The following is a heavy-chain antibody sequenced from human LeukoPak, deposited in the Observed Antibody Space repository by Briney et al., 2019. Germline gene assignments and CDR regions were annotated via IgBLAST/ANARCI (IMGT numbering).Heavy chain of an antibody. CDR1: GFTVSSKY. CDR3: ACSGPYSNGGVMNDY. Sequence: GGSLRLSCAASGFTVSSKYMSWVRQAPGRGLEWVSVIYSGGGTSYADSVKGRFTISTDTSKNTLYLQMNSLRADDTAVYYCACSGPYSNGGVMNDYWGQGTLATVSS. V-gene: IGHV3-66*01. CDR2: IYSGGGT. D-gene: IGHD6-19*01. J-gene: IGHJ4*02.